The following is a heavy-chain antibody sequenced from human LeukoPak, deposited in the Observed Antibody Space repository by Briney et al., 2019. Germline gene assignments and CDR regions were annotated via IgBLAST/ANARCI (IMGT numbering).Heavy chain of an antibody. J-gene: IGHJ4*02. V-gene: IGHV1-46*01. CDR3: ARDLFGDIVVVVAAPGY. CDR2: INPSGGST. D-gene: IGHD2-15*01. Sequence: ASVKVSCKASGYTFTSYYMHWVRQAPGQGLEWMGIINPSGGSTSYAQKFQGRVTMTRDTSTSTVYMELSSLRSEDTAVYYCARDLFGDIVVVVAAPGYWGQGTLVTVSS. CDR1: GYTFTSYY.